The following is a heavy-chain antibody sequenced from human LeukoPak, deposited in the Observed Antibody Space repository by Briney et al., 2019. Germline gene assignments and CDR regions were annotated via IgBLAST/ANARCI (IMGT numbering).Heavy chain of an antibody. CDR1: GGSISSYY. J-gene: IGHJ6*03. Sequence: NTSETLSLTCTVSGGSISSYYWSWIRQPPGKGLEWIGYIYYSGSTNYNPSLKSRVTISVDTSKNQFSLKLSSVTAADTAVYYCARAPYLSYSSGWWGPPGAIPYYMDVWGKGTTVTVSS. D-gene: IGHD6-19*01. CDR2: IYYSGST. CDR3: ARAPYLSYSSGWWGPPGAIPYYMDV. V-gene: IGHV4-59*12.